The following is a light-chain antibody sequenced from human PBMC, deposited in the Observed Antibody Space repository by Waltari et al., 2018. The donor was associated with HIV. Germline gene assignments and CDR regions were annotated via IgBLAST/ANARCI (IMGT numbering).Light chain of an antibody. CDR2: LGS. Sequence: DIVMTQSPLSLPVTPGEPASISCRSTQSLRYSNGYNYLNWFLQKPGQSPQLLIYLGSNRASGVPDRFSGSGSGTDFTLKISRVEAEDVGVYYCMQPLQSPITFGQGTRLEIK. V-gene: IGKV2-28*01. J-gene: IGKJ5*01. CDR1: QSLRYSNGYNY. CDR3: MQPLQSPIT.